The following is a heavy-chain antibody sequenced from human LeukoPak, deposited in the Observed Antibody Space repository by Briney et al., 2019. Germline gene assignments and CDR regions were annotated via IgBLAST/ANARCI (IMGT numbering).Heavy chain of an antibody. J-gene: IGHJ4*02. CDR1: GGTFSSYA. CDR3: ASNDYYDSSGYYQGYFDY. CDR2: IIPILGIA. D-gene: IGHD3-22*01. Sequence: SVKVSCKASGGTFSSYAISWVRQAPGQGLEWMGRIIPILGIANCAQKFQGRVTITADKSTSTAYMELSSLRSEDTAVYYCASNDYYDSSGYYQGYFDYWGQGTLVTVSS. V-gene: IGHV1-69*04.